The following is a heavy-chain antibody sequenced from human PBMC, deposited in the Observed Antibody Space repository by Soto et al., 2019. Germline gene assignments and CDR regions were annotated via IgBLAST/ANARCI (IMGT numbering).Heavy chain of an antibody. CDR3: ARSSGGWFAP. D-gene: IGHD3-10*01. CDR1: GFSFSSYW. J-gene: IGHJ5*02. CDR2: INSDGSTT. V-gene: IGHV3-74*01. Sequence: EVQLVESGGGLVQPGGSLRLSCAVSGFSFSSYWMHWVRQAPGKGLVWVSRINSDGSTTSYADSVKGRFTISRDNAKNTRYLQMNSLGDEDTAVYYWARSSGGWFAPWGQGTLVTVSS.